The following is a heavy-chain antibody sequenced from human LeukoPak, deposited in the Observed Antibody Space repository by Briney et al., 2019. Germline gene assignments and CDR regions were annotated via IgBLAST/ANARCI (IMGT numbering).Heavy chain of an antibody. CDR3: ARDGLIYCSSTSCPPLKCDY. D-gene: IGHD2-2*01. CDR1: GYTFTSYG. CDR2: ISTDYGNT. Sequence: ASVKVSCKASGYTFTSYGINWVRQAPGQGLEWMGWISTDYGNTNYAQKFQGRVTMTTDTSTSTAYMELGSLRSDDTAVYYCARDGLIYCSSTSCPPLKCDYWGQGTLVTVSS. J-gene: IGHJ4*02. V-gene: IGHV1-18*04.